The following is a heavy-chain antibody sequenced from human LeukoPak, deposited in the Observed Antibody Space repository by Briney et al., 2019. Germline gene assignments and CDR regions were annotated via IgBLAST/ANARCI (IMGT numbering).Heavy chain of an antibody. CDR1: GFTFSSYE. D-gene: IGHD3-10*01. J-gene: IGHJ3*02. CDR3: GASRQFVGAFDI. CDR2: ISSSSSTI. Sequence: GGSLRLSCAASGFTFSSYELYWVRQAPGKGLEWIPYISSSSSTIKYADSVRGRFTISRADARESLFLQMNSLRAEDTAIYYCGASRQFVGAFDIWGQGTLVTVSS. V-gene: IGHV3-48*03.